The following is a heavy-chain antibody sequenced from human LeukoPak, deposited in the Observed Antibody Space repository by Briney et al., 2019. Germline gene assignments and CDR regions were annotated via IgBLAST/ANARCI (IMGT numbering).Heavy chain of an antibody. CDR2: ISGSGGST. V-gene: IGHV3-23*01. CDR3: AKRDNYVGGTFDY. D-gene: IGHD1-26*01. Sequence: GGSLRLSCAASGFTFSSYSMNWVRQAPGKGLEWVSAISGSGGSTYYADSVKGRFTISRDNSKNTLYLQMNSLRAEDTAVYYCAKRDNYVGGTFDYWGQGTLVTVSS. J-gene: IGHJ4*02. CDR1: GFTFSSYS.